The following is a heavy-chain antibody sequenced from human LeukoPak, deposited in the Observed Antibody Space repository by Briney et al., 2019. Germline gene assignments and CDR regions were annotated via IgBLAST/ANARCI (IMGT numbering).Heavy chain of an antibody. D-gene: IGHD3-10*01. V-gene: IGHV3-30*18. CDR3: AKDLDDHGSGSYFDY. CDR1: GFTFSSYG. Sequence: PGGSLRLSCAASGFTFSSYGMHWVRQAPGKGLEWVAVISYDGSNKYYADSVKGRFTISRDNSKNTLYPQMNSLRAEDTAVYYCAKDLDDHGSGSYFDYWGQGTLVTVSS. CDR2: ISYDGSNK. J-gene: IGHJ4*02.